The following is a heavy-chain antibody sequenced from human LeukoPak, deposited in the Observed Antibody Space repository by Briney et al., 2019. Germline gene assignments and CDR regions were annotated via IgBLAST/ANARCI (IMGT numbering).Heavy chain of an antibody. Sequence: GASVKVSCKASGGTFSSYAISWVRQAPGQGLEWMGGIIPIFGTANYAQKFQGRVTITADESTSTAYMELSSLRSEDTAVYYCARGVGTVTPTIYYYYGMDVWGQGTTVTVSS. CDR1: GGTFSSYA. CDR2: IIPIFGTA. J-gene: IGHJ6*02. D-gene: IGHD4-17*01. CDR3: ARGVGTVTPTIYYYYGMDV. V-gene: IGHV1-69*13.